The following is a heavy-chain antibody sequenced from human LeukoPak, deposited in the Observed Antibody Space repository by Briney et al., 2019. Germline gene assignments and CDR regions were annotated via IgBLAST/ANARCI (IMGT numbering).Heavy chain of an antibody. CDR1: GFTFDDYA. V-gene: IGHV3-9*01. CDR2: ISWNSGSI. J-gene: IGHJ3*02. D-gene: IGHD3-10*01. CDR3: AKEGIPSNAFDI. Sequence: PGRSLRLSCAASGFTFDDYAMHWVRQAPGKGLEWVSGISWNSGSIGYADSVKGRFTISRDNAKNSLYLQMNSLRAEDTALYCCAKEGIPSNAFDIWGQGTMVTVSS.